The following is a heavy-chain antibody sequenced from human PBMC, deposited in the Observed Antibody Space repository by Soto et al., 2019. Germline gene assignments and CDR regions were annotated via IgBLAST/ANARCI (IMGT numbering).Heavy chain of an antibody. CDR2: IYYSGST. CDR1: GCSISSGGYY. Sequence: SETLSLTCTFSGCSISSGGYYWSWIRQHPGKGLEWIGYIYYSGSTYYNPSLKSRVTISVDTSKNQFSLKLSSVTAADTAVYYCAREQAAAGTRVAPNWFDPWGQGTLVTVSS. J-gene: IGHJ5*02. V-gene: IGHV4-31*03. D-gene: IGHD6-13*01. CDR3: AREQAAAGTRVAPNWFDP.